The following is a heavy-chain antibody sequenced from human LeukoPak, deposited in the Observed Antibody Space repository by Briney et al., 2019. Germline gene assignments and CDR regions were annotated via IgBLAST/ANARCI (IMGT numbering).Heavy chain of an antibody. Sequence: ASVKVSCKASGYSFTSHYMHWVRQAPGQGLEWLGLINPSGSSTLYAQKFQGRVTMTRDMSTTTDYMELSSLRSEDTAVYYCARDNSVGDVAWWFDPWGQGTLVTVSP. CDR3: ARDNSVGDVAWWFDP. D-gene: IGHD1-26*01. CDR1: GYSFTSHY. V-gene: IGHV1-46*01. J-gene: IGHJ5*02. CDR2: INPSGSST.